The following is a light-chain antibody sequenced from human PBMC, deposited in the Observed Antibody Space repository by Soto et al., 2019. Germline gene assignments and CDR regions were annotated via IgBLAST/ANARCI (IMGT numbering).Light chain of an antibody. Sequence: EIVMTHSPAIRAVSPGGGATRSFRASRRFASSYLAWYQHKPGQAPRLLIYAASSRATGIPDGFIGSGSGTDFTLTISRLEPDDSAVYYCHHHDSSPPYSCGQGNK. CDR1: RRFASSY. CDR2: AAS. CDR3: HHHDSSPPYS. V-gene: IGKV3-20*01. J-gene: IGKJ2*03.